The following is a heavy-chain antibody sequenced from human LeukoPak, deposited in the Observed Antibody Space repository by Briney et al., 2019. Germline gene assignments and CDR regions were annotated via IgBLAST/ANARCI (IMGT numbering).Heavy chain of an antibody. Sequence: PSETLSLTCTVSGGSISSYYWSWIRQPPGKGLEWIGYIYYSGSTNYNPSLKSRVTISVDTSKNQFSLKLSSVTAADTAVDYCAREGPGSYYNERWYYYYYMDVWGKGTTVTVSS. J-gene: IGHJ6*03. CDR3: AREGPGSYYNERWYYYYYMDV. CDR1: GGSISSYY. CDR2: IYYSGST. V-gene: IGHV4-59*01. D-gene: IGHD3-10*01.